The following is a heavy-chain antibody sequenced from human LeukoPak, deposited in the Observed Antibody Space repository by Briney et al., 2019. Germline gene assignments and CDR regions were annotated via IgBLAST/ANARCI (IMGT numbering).Heavy chain of an antibody. V-gene: IGHV3-23*01. Sequence: GGSLRLSCTASKFTFSTYAMIWLPQAPGQGLKGVSIISSSGGSIYYSDSFKGRFAISRDNSKNTLYLQMNSLRAEDTAVYYCAKDYSGSYYYFDYWGRGTLVTVSS. CDR1: KFTFSTYA. J-gene: IGHJ4*02. CDR2: ISSSGGSI. CDR3: AKDYSGSYYYFDY. D-gene: IGHD1-26*01.